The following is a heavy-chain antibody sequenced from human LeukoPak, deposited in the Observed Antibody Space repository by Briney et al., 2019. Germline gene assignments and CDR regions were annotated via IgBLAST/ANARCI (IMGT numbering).Heavy chain of an antibody. V-gene: IGHV4-34*01. D-gene: IGHD2-15*01. J-gene: IGHJ6*02. CDR1: GGSFSGYY. Sequence: PSETLSLTCAVYGGSFSGYYWSWIRQPPGKGLEWIGEINHSGGTNYNPSLKSRVTISVDTSKNQFSLKLSSVTAADTAVYYCARGWGYCSGGSCYYYYYYGMDVWGQGTTVTVSS. CDR3: ARGWGYCSGGSCYYYYYYGMDV. CDR2: INHSGGT.